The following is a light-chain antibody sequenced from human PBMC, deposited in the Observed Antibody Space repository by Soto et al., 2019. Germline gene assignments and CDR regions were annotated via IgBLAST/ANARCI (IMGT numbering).Light chain of an antibody. Sequence: QPVLTQSPSASASLGASVKLTCTLSSGHSSYAIAWHQQQPQKGPRYLMNLNSDGSHTKGDGIPDRFSGSSSGAERYLTISSLQSEDEADYYCQTWGTGIVVFGGGTKLTVL. V-gene: IGLV4-69*01. CDR3: QTWGTGIVV. CDR1: SGHSSYA. CDR2: LNSDGSH. J-gene: IGLJ2*01.